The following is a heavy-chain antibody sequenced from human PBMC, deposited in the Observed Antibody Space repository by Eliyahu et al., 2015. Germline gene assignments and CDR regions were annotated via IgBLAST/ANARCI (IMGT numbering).Heavy chain of an antibody. J-gene: IGHJ5*02. D-gene: IGHD3-22*01. CDR2: ISGNGYSA. V-gene: IGHV3-23*04. Sequence: QLVESGGGLVQPGGSLTLSCVASGFDFSAFAMTWVRQAPGKRLEWVSAISGNGYSAYYAPSVEGRFTISKENSENTLYLQMDNLRDTDTAVYFCASDGDSYDSAGVNWFDPWGRGTLVTVSS. CDR1: GFDFSAFA. CDR3: ASDGDSYDSAGVNWFDP.